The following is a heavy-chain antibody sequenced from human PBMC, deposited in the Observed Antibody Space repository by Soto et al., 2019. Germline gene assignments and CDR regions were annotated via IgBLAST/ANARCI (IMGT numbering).Heavy chain of an antibody. CDR1: GGSINSYY. V-gene: IGHV4-59*01. CDR3: ARYGRRDGYNFRAWAFDI. CDR2: IYYSGST. Sequence: PSETLSLTCTVSGGSINSYYWSWIRQPPGKGLEWIGYIYYSGSTNYNPSLKSRVTISVDTSKNQFSLKLSSVTAADTAVYYCARYGRRDGYNFRAWAFDIWGQGTMVTVSS. D-gene: IGHD5-12*01. J-gene: IGHJ3*02.